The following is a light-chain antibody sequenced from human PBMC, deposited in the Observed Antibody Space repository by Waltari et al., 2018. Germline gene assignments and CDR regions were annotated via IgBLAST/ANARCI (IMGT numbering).Light chain of an antibody. Sequence: QSALTQPASVSGSPGQSITISCTGTSSDVGGYNYVSWYQQDPGKAPKLMIYDVSNRPSGVSNRSSGSKSGNTASLTISGLQAEDEADYYCSSYTSSSTLFVFGTGTKVTVL. CDR3: SSYTSSSTLFV. CDR1: SSDVGGYNY. V-gene: IGLV2-14*01. CDR2: DVS. J-gene: IGLJ1*01.